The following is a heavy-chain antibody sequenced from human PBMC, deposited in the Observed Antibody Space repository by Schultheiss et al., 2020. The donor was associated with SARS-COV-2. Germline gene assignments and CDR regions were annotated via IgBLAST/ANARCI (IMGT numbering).Heavy chain of an antibody. D-gene: IGHD3-22*01. Sequence: GGSLRLSCKASGGTFSSYAISWVRQAPGQGLEWMGWINPSSGGTNYAQKFQGRVTMTRDTSISTAYMELSRLRSDDTAVYFCARNGAARDGSGFFFGFWGQGTLVTVSS. CDR2: INPSSGGT. J-gene: IGHJ4*02. V-gene: IGHV1-2*02. CDR3: ARNGAARDGSGFFFGF. CDR1: GGTFSSYA.